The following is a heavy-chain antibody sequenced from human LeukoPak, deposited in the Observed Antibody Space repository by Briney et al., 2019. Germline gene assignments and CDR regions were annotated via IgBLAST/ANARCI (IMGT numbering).Heavy chain of an antibody. CDR1: GGSISSYY. D-gene: IGHD4-17*01. Sequence: PSETLSLTCTVSGGSISSYYWSWIRQPPGKGLEWVSYISSSGNIIYYADSVKGRFTISRDNAKNSLYLQMNSLRAEDTAVYYCVRESATTAFDYWGQGTLVTVSS. CDR2: ISSSGNII. J-gene: IGHJ4*02. CDR3: VRESATTAFDY. V-gene: IGHV3-11*04.